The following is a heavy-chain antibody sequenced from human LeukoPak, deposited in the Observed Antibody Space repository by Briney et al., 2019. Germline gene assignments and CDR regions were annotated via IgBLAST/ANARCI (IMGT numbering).Heavy chain of an antibody. CDR3: AGLVGRYSSGLYYYYFDY. D-gene: IGHD3-22*01. V-gene: IGHV4-4*02. CDR2: MYLSGTT. Sequence: PSGTLSLTCTVSGDSINSLDLWSWVRQPPGKGLEWIGEMYLSGTTHSNPSVKSRVTISIDKSKNQFLLNLSSVTAADTAVYYCAGLVGRYSSGLYYYYFDYWGQGTLVTVSS. CDR1: GDSINSLDL. J-gene: IGHJ4*02.